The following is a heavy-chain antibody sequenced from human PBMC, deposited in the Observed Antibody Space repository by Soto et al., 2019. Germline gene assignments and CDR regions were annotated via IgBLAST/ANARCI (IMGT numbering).Heavy chain of an antibody. V-gene: IGHV6-1*01. D-gene: IGHD6-13*01. CDR2: TYYRSKWYN. CDR3: ARDPGVAAAGEPYTWFDP. J-gene: IGHJ5*02. CDR1: GDSVSSNSAA. Sequence: SQTLSLTCAISGDSVSSNSAAWDWIRQSPSRGLEWLGRTYYRSKWYNDYAVSVKSRITINPDTSKNQFSLQLNSVTPEDTAVYYCARDPGVAAAGEPYTWFDPWGQGTLVPVSS.